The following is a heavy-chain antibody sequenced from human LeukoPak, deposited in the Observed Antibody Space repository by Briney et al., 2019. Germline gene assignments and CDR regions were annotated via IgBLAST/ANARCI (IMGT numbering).Heavy chain of an antibody. CDR1: GFTFSNYW. J-gene: IGHJ4*02. V-gene: IGHV3-7*03. Sequence: GGSLRLSCAASGFTFSNYWMAWVRQAPGKGPEWVANINLDGSQKYYVDSVKGRFTISRDNSKKSLYLQMNSLRAEDTAVYHCASHMVSGSYHNYWGQGTLVTVSS. CDR3: ASHMVSGSYHNY. CDR2: INLDGSQK. D-gene: IGHD3-10*01.